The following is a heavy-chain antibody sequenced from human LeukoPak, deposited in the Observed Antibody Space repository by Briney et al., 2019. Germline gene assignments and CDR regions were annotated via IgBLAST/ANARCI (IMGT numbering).Heavy chain of an antibody. D-gene: IGHD2-15*01. CDR2: INSDGGST. CDR3: ARDATSPARYYYYYMDV. Sequence: TGGSLRLSCAASGFTFSSYWMHWVRQAPGKGLVWVSRINSDGGSTSYTDSVKGRFTISRDNAKNTLYLQMNSLRAEDTAVYYCARDATSPARYYYYYMDVRGKGTTVTVSS. CDR1: GFTFSSYW. V-gene: IGHV3-74*01. J-gene: IGHJ6*03.